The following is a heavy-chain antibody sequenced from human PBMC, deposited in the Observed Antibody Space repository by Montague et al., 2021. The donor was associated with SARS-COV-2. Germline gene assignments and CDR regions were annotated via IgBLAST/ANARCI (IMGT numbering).Heavy chain of an antibody. CDR3: ATGTRMYGMDL. CDR1: GGSVSSGDYS. D-gene: IGHD3-10*01. J-gene: IGHJ6*02. V-gene: IGHV4-30-2*06. Sequence: TLSLTCAVSGGSVSSGDYSWSWIRQSPGKGLEWIGYIYQSGSAYYNPSLKSRVTISIDTSNNQFSLNLRSVTAADTGLYYCATGTRMYGMDLWGQGTTVTVSS. CDR2: IYQSGSA.